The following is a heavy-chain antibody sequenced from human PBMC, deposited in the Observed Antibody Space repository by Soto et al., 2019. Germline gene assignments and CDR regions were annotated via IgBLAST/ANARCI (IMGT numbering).Heavy chain of an antibody. V-gene: IGHV1-18*01. J-gene: IGHJ6*02. CDR2: ISTYNGNT. Sequence: GASVKVSCKASGYTFSSYGISWLRQSPGQGLEWMGWISTYNGNTNYAQKLQGRVTMTTDTSTNTAYMDLRSLTSDDTAVYFCARRLASYYYGMDVWGQGTTVTVSS. CDR3: ARRLASYYYGMDV. D-gene: IGHD3-16*01. CDR1: GYTFSSYG.